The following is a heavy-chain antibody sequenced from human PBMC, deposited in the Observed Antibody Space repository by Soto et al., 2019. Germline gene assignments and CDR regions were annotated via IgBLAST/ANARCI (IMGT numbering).Heavy chain of an antibody. CDR2: ISSSSSTI. D-gene: IGHD1-26*01. J-gene: IGHJ6*02. CDR3: ARDRAGAKYGLEV. Sequence: EVQLVESGGGLVQPGGSLRLSCAASGFTFSSYSMNWVRQAPGKGLEWVSYISSSSSTIYYVDSVKGRFTISRDNAKNSLYLQMNSLREEVTAGYYFARDRAGAKYGLEVWGQGTTVPVSS. CDR1: GFTFSSYS. V-gene: IGHV3-48*02.